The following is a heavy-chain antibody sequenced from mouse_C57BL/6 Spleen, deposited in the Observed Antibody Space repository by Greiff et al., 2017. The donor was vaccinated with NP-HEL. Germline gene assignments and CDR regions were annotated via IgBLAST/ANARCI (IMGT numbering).Heavy chain of an antibody. Sequence: EVQLQESGAELVRPGASVKLSCTASGFNIKDDYMHWVKQRPEQGLEWIGWIDPENGDTEYASKFQGKATITADTSSNTAYLQLSSLTSEDTAVYYCTTSLITTVVAHWGQGTTLTVSS. CDR1: GFNIKDDY. CDR3: TTSLITTVVAH. J-gene: IGHJ2*01. D-gene: IGHD1-1*01. CDR2: IDPENGDT. V-gene: IGHV14-4*01.